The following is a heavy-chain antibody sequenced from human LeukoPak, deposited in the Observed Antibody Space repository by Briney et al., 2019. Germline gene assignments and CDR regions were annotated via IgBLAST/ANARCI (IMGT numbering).Heavy chain of an antibody. CDR3: AKDGQWLVRGDYFDY. D-gene: IGHD6-19*01. CDR1: GFTFDDYA. CDR2: ISWNSGSI. V-gene: IGHV3-9*01. Sequence: PGGSLRLSCAASGFTFDDYAMHWVRQAPGKGLEWVSGISWNSGSIGYADSVKGRFTISRDNAKNSLYLQMNSLRAEDTALYYCAKDGQWLVRGDYFDYWGQGTLVTVSS. J-gene: IGHJ4*02.